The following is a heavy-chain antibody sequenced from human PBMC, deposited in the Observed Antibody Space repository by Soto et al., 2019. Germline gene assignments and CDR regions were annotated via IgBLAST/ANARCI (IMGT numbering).Heavy chain of an antibody. CDR3: DRGPKLTDFGDRGYYGMDV. Sequence: QVHLVQSGAEVKKPGASVTFPCKASGYTFSNYYMHWVRQAPGQGLEWVGIINPSGGGTTYAQNFQGRVTMNRDTSTSTVYMELNSLRSEDTAVYYCDRGPKLTDFGDRGYYGMDVWGHGTTVTVSS. CDR1: GYTFSNYY. V-gene: IGHV1-46*01. D-gene: IGHD4-17*01. J-gene: IGHJ6*01. CDR2: INPSGGGT.